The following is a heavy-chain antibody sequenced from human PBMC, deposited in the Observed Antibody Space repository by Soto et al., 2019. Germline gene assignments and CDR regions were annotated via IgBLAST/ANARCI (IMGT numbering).Heavy chain of an antibody. Sequence: SENLPLTCTVFGTSIPISYSRWSCQTTIKGLEWIGYIHYSGSTSYNPSLKSRLTISVATSKNQFSLKLNSVTAADTAVYYCARATRIIMRGGSYYYYGMDVWGQGTTVS. CDR1: GTSIPISY. CDR2: IHYSGST. V-gene: IGHV4-59*01. J-gene: IGHJ6*02. CDR3: ARATRIIMRGGSYYYYGMDV. D-gene: IGHD3-16*01.